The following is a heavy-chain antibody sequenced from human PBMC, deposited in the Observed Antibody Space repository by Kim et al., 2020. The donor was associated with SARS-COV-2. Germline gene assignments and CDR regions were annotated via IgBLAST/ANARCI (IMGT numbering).Heavy chain of an antibody. CDR3: ARDSGYSYELSY. Sequence: GGSLRLSCAASGFTVSSNYMSWVRQAPGKGLEWVSVIYSGGSTYYADSVKGRFTISRDNSKNTLYLQMNSLRAEDTAVYYCARDSGYSYELSYWGQGTLVTVSS. CDR2: IYSGGST. J-gene: IGHJ4*02. D-gene: IGHD5-18*01. CDR1: GFTVSSNY. V-gene: IGHV3-53*01.